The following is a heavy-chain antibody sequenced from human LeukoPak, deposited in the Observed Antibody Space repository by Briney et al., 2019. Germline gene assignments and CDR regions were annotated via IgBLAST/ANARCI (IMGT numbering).Heavy chain of an antibody. CDR3: ARAHSGGGDSSGWYYFDY. V-gene: IGHV1-46*01. J-gene: IGHJ4*02. CDR1: GYTFTSYY. CDR2: TNPSGGST. Sequence: ASVKVSCKASGYTFTSYYMHWVRQAPGQGLEWMGITNPSGGSTSYAQKFQGRVTMTRDTSTSTVYMELSSLRSEDTAVYYCARAHSGGGDSSGWYYFDYWGQGTLVTVSS. D-gene: IGHD6-19*01.